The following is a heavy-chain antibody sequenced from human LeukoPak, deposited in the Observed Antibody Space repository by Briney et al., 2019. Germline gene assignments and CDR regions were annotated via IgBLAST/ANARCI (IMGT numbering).Heavy chain of an antibody. D-gene: IGHD6-19*01. CDR2: INSDGSST. J-gene: IGHJ4*02. CDR1: GFTFSSYW. V-gene: IGHV3-74*01. CDR3: ARATQWLVSPFDY. Sequence: GGSLRLSCAASGFTFSSYWMHWVRQVPGKGLVWVSRINSDGSSTSYADSVKGRFTISRDNAKNTLYLQMNSLRAEDTAVYYCARATQWLVSPFDYWGQGTLGTVSS.